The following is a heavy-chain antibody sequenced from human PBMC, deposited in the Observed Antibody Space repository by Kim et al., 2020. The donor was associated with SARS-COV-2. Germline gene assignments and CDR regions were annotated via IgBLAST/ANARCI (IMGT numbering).Heavy chain of an antibody. V-gene: IGHV4-34*01. J-gene: IGHJ4*02. CDR1: GGSFSGYY. CDR3: ARGRTTVAKKIFDY. CDR2: INHSGST. Sequence: SETLSLTCAVYGGSFSGYYWSWIRQPPGKGLEWIGEINHSGSTNYNPSLKSRVTISVDTSKNQFSLKLSSVTAADTAVYYCARGRTTVAKKIFDYWGQGTLVTVSS. D-gene: IGHD4-17*01.